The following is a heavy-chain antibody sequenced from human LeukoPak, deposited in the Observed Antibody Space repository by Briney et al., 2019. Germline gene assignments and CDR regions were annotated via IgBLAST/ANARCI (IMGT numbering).Heavy chain of an antibody. CDR2: INDDGSRT. V-gene: IGHV3-23*01. J-gene: IGHJ4*02. CDR1: GFTFGRYA. Sequence: GGSLRLSCGVSGFTFGRYAMNWVRQAPGKGLEWVSNINDDGSRTNYADSVKGRFTVSRDNSKKTLYMEMNRLRPEDTAVYFCAKDTRDSGGHDFDYWGQGTLVTVSS. D-gene: IGHD6-19*01. CDR3: AKDTRDSGGHDFDY.